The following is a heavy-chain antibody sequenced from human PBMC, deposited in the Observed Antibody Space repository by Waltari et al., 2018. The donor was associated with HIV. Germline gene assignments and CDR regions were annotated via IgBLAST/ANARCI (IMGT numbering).Heavy chain of an antibody. V-gene: IGHV4-38-2*02. J-gene: IGHJ6*02. Sequence: QVQLQESGPGVVTPSETLSVTCTVPGYSISSAYSWRWIRQPPGKGLRWIGCIFHSGTTYYNPSHKSLVTISVDTSKNQFSLRLSSVTADATAVYYCARIHFRLDFSYYGMDVWGQGTTVTVSS. CDR3: ARIHFRLDFSYYGMDV. CDR2: IFHSGTT. CDR1: GYSISSAYS.